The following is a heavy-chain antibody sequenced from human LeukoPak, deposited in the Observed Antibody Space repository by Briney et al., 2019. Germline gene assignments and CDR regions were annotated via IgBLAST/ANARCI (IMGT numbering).Heavy chain of an antibody. Sequence: PSETLSLTCTVSGGSISSYYWSWIRQPPGKGLEWIGSIYYSGSTYYNPSLKSRVTISVDTSKNQFSLRLSSVTAADTAVYYCARDLDSSPLTFDYWGQGTLVTVSS. V-gene: IGHV4-59*12. J-gene: IGHJ4*02. CDR1: GGSISSYY. CDR2: IYYSGST. CDR3: ARDLDSSPLTFDY. D-gene: IGHD6-13*01.